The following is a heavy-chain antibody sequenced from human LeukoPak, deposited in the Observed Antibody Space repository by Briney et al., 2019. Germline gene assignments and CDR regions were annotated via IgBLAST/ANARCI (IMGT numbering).Heavy chain of an antibody. J-gene: IGHJ4*02. D-gene: IGHD6-13*01. CDR3: AKDRAGSSGWYGDFDY. V-gene: IGHV3-23*01. CDR1: GFTFTNYA. CDR2: ISGSGGDI. Sequence: HSGGSLRLSCGASGFTFTNYAMSWVRQAPGKGLEWVSTISGSGGDIYYSDSVKGRFTISRDNSKNTLYLQMNSLRAEDTAVYYCAKDRAGSSGWYGDFDYWGQGTLVTVSS.